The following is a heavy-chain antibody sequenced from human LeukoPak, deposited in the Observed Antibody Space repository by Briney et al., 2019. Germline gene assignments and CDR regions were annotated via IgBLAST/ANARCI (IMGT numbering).Heavy chain of an antibody. D-gene: IGHD6-19*01. CDR1: GFSFSRFA. CDR2: VSGGGTST. J-gene: IGHJ4*02. Sequence: GGSLRLSCVGSGFSFSRFAMSWVRQAPGKGLEWVSSVSGGGTSTWYADSVKGRFSISRDDSKNMQFLQMNSLRPEDTALYFCAKRITVSVGFSFDSWGQGILVTVSS. V-gene: IGHV3-23*01. CDR3: AKRITVSVGFSFDS.